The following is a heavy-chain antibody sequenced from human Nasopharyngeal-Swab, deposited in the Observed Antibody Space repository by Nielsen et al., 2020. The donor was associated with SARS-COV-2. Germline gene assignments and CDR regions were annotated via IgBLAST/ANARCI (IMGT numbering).Heavy chain of an antibody. D-gene: IGHD1-26*01. CDR1: GFTFGDYA. V-gene: IGHV3-49*01. J-gene: IGHJ3*02. CDR2: IRSKTYGGAP. Sequence: GESLKISCTTSGFTFGDYAMSWFRQAPGKGLAWVAFIRSKTYGGAPEYAASVRGRFTISRDGAEGIAYLQMNSLETDDTGVYYCARSVGSFYGQGAFDIWGQGTMVTVSS. CDR3: ARSVGSFYGQGAFDI.